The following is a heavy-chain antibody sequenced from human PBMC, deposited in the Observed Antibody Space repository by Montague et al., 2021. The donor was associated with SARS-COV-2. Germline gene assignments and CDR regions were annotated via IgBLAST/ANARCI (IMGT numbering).Heavy chain of an antibody. J-gene: IGHJ2*01. Sequence: SLRISCAASGFTFSSYGMHLFRQAPGKGLEWVAVIWYDGSNKYYADSVKGRFTISRDNSKSTLYLQMNSLRAEDTAVYYCAKEIIEVAADWYFDLWGRGTLVTVSS. CDR3: AKEIIEVAADWYFDL. D-gene: IGHD6-19*01. V-gene: IGHV3-33*06. CDR1: GFTFSSYG. CDR2: IWYDGSNK.